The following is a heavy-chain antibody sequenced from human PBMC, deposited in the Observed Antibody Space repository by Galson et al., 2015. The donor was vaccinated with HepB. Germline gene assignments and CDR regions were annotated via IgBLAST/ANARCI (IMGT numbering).Heavy chain of an antibody. J-gene: IGHJ6*02. CDR2: ISSNSSYI. CDR3: ARDLDDSSGYYQGYYYYYGMDV. V-gene: IGHV3-21*01. Sequence: SLRLSCAASGFTFSSYSMNWVRQAPGKGLEWVSSISSNSSYIYYADSVKGRFTISRDNAKNSLYLQMNSLRAEDTAVYYCARDLDDSSGYYQGYYYYYGMDVWGQGTTVTVSS. CDR1: GFTFSSYS. D-gene: IGHD3-22*01.